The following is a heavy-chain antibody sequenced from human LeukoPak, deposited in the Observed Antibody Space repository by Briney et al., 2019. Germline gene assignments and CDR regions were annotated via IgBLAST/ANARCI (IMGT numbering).Heavy chain of an antibody. CDR1: GFTFNNYW. CDR2: IKQDGSEK. J-gene: IGHJ4*02. V-gene: IGHV3-7*01. D-gene: IGHD6-6*01. Sequence: GGSLRLSCAASGFTFNNYWMNWARQAPGKGLEWVANIKQDGSEKYYVDSVKGRFTISRDNAKNLLYLEMNSLRAEDTAVYFCGRDRVWAVLYWGLGTPVTVSS. CDR3: GRDRVWAVLY.